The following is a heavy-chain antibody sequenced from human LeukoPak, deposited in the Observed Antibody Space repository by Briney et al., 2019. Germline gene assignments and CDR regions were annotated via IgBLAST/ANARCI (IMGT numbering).Heavy chain of an antibody. V-gene: IGHV4-59*01. CDR1: GGSISSYY. CDR2: IYYSGST. J-gene: IGHJ4*02. D-gene: IGHD3-10*01. Sequence: SETLSLTCTVSGGSISSYYWSWIRQPPGKGLEWIGYIYYSGSTDYNPSLKSRVTISVDTSKNQFSRKLSSVTAADTAVYYCATGVLRFGELSPFNYWGQGTLVTVSS. CDR3: ATGVLRFGELSPFNY.